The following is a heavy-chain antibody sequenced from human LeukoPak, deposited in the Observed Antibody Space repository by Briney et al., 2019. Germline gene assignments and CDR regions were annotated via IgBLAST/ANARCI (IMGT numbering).Heavy chain of an antibody. CDR3: ARLGGCTTTSCYVHWFDP. D-gene: IGHD2-2*01. Sequence: PSETLSLTCEVSGGSLTGYYWSWIRQPPGKGLEWIGYIYYSGSTNYNPSLKSRVTISVDTSKNQFSLKLYSVTAAGTAVYYCARLGGCTTTSCYVHWFDPWGQGTLVTVSS. V-gene: IGHV4-59*01. CDR2: IYYSGST. CDR1: GGSLTGYY. J-gene: IGHJ5*02.